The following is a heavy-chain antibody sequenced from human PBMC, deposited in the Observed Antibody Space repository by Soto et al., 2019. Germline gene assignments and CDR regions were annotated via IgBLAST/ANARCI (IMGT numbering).Heavy chain of an antibody. Sequence: EVQLLESGGGLVQPGGSLRLSCAASGFTFSSYAMSWVRQAPGKGLEWVSAISGSGGSTYYADSVKGRFTISRDNSKNTLYLQMNSLRAEDTAVYYCAKGKGEIAVAGTCLFDYWGQGTLVTVSS. D-gene: IGHD6-19*01. J-gene: IGHJ4*02. CDR2: ISGSGGST. CDR1: GFTFSSYA. V-gene: IGHV3-23*01. CDR3: AKGKGEIAVAGTCLFDY.